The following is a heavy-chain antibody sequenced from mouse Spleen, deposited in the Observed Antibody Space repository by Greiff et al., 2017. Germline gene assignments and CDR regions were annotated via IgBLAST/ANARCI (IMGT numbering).Heavy chain of an antibody. CDR1: GYTFTSYG. CDR3: ARGGYGNYDWFAY. D-gene: IGHD2-10*02. CDR2: IYPRSGNT. Sequence: QVQLQQPGAELARPGASVKLSCKASGYTFTSYGISWVKQRTGQGLEWIGEIYPRSGNTYYNEKFKGKATLTADKSSSTAYMELRSLTSEDSAVYFCARGGYGNYDWFAYWGQGTLVTVSA. J-gene: IGHJ3*01. V-gene: IGHV1-81*01.